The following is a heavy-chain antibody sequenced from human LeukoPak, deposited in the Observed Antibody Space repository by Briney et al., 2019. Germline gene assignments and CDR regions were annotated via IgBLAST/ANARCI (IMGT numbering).Heavy chain of an antibody. CDR3: ARGLRQWLSTFSYWYFDL. CDR2: INHSGST. J-gene: IGHJ2*01. V-gene: IGHV4-30-2*01. CDR1: GGSISSGGYY. D-gene: IGHD6-19*01. Sequence: PSQTLSLTCAVSGGSISSGGYYWSWIRQPPGKGLEWIGEINHSGSTNYNPSLKSRVTISVDTSKNQFSLKLSSVTAADTAVYYCARGLRQWLSTFSYWYFDLWGRGTLVTVSS.